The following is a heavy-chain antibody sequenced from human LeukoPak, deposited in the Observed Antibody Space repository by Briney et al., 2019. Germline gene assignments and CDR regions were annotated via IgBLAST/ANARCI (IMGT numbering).Heavy chain of an antibody. Sequence: SETLSLTCTVSGVSISSYYWSWIRQPPGKGLEWIGYIYYSGSTNYNPSLKSRVTISVDTSKNQFSLKLSSVTAADTAVYYCASSPKRYYDFWSGYSYYYYGMDVWGQGTTVTVSS. J-gene: IGHJ6*02. V-gene: IGHV4-59*01. D-gene: IGHD3-3*01. CDR3: ASSPKRYYDFWSGYSYYYYGMDV. CDR1: GVSISSYY. CDR2: IYYSGST.